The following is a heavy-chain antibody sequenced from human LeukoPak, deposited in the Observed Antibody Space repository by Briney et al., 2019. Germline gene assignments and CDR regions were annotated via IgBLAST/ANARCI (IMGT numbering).Heavy chain of an antibody. J-gene: IGHJ4*02. CDR3: ARVDGMVRGVIAHFDY. CDR1: GGSISSSSYY. D-gene: IGHD3-10*01. CDR2: IYYSGST. Sequence: SKTLSLTCTVSGGSISSSSYYWGWIRQPPGKGLEWIGSIYYSGSTHYNPSLKSRVTISVDTSKNQFSLKLSSVTAADTAVYYCARVDGMVRGVIAHFDYWGQGTLVTVSS. V-gene: IGHV4-39*07.